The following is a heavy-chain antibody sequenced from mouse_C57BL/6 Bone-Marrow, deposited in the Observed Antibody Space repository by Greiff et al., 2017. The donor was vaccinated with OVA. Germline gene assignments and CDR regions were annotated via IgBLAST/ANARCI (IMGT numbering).Heavy chain of an antibody. CDR1: GYAFSSSW. CDR2: IYPGDGDT. Sequence: VQLQQSGPELVKPGASVKISCKASGYAFSSSWMNWVKQRPEKGLEWIGRIYPGDGDTNYNGKFKGKATLTADKSSSTAYMQLSSLTSEDSAVYFCARGDGNYVRWGQGTSVTVSS. J-gene: IGHJ4*01. V-gene: IGHV1-82*01. D-gene: IGHD2-1*01. CDR3: ARGDGNYVR.